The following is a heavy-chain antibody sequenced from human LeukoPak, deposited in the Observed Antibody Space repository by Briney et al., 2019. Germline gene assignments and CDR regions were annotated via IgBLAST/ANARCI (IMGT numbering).Heavy chain of an antibody. J-gene: IGHJ5*02. Sequence: GGSLRLSCVVSGLTFSKYEMNWVRQAPGKGLEWVSYIHRGGTYIFYADSVKGRFTISRDDAKNSLYLQMNSLRAEDTAVYYCSTTISGFDYESWFAPWGQGTLVTVSS. V-gene: IGHV3-48*03. CDR3: STTISGFDYESWFAP. D-gene: IGHD5-12*01. CDR1: GLTFSKYE. CDR2: IHRGGTYI.